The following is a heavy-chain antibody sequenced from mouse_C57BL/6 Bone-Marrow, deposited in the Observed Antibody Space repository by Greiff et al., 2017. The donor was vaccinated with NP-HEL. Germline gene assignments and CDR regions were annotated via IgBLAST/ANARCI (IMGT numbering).Heavy chain of an antibody. J-gene: IGHJ4*01. CDR2: IWTGGGT. CDR3: AIRKGDSSGPYALDY. CDR1: GFSLTSYA. D-gene: IGHD3-2*02. V-gene: IGHV2-9-1*01. Sequence: QVQLKQSGPGLVAPSQSLSITCTVSGFSLTSYAISWVRQPPGKGLEWLGVIWTGGGTNYNSALKSRLSISKDNSKSQVFLKMNRLQPEDTARYYCAIRKGDSSGPYALDYWGQGTSVTVSA.